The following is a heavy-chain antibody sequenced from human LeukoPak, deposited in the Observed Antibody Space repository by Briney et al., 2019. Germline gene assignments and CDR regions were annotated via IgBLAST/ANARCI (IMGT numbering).Heavy chain of an antibody. D-gene: IGHD5-12*01. CDR3: AKDREGLSSGYDLEYFDY. J-gene: IGHJ4*02. Sequence: PGGSLRLSCAASGFTFSSYAMHWVRQAPGKGLEWVAVISYDGSNKYYADSVKGRFTISRDNSKNTLFLQMNSLRAEDTAVYYCAKDREGLSSGYDLEYFDYWGQGTLVTVSS. CDR2: ISYDGSNK. CDR1: GFTFSSYA. V-gene: IGHV3-30-3*01.